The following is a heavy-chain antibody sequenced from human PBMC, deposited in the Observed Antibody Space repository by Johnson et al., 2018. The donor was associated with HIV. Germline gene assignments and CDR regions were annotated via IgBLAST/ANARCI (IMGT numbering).Heavy chain of an antibody. D-gene: IGHD6-25*01. J-gene: IGHJ3*02. CDR2: LKSRTDGETA. CDR3: AKEAADDAFDI. Sequence: VQLVESGGGLVKPGWSLRLSCAASGFTFTNAWMHWVRQAPGKGLEWVGRLKSRTDGETADYAAPVKGRFTISRDNAKNSLYLQMNSLRAEDTAVYYCAKEAADDAFDIWGQGTMVTVSS. CDR1: GFTFTNAW. V-gene: IGHV3-15*01.